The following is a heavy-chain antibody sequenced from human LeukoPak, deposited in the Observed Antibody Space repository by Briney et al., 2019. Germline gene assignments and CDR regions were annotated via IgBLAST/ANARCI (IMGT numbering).Heavy chain of an antibody. Sequence: GGSLRLSCVASGFTFSAYNMNWVRQAPGKGLEWVSYISITSTTIYYADSVKGRFTISRDNAKNSLYLQMNSLRVEDTAVYYCARDKALRVTRTPFDYWGQGTLVTVSS. CDR3: ARDKALRVTRTPFDY. CDR1: GFTFSAYN. CDR2: ISITSTTI. V-gene: IGHV3-48*04. J-gene: IGHJ4*02. D-gene: IGHD4-23*01.